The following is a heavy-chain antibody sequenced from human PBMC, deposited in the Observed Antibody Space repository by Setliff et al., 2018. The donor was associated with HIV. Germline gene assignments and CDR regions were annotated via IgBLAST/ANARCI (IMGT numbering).Heavy chain of an antibody. CDR2: ISYNEYT. V-gene: IGHV4-59*11. D-gene: IGHD1-26*01. CDR1: GDPINSHY. Sequence: SETLSLTCTVSGDPINSHYWSWIRQPPGEGLEWIGHISYNEYTNYNPSLKSRVTISLDTSKKHFSLDLYTVTAADTAVYYCARDHNSGTLHAFDLWGQGTKVTVSS. J-gene: IGHJ3*01. CDR3: ARDHNSGTLHAFDL.